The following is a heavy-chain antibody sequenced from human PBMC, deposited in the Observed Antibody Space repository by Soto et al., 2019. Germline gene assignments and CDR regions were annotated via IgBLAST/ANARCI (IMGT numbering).Heavy chain of an antibody. D-gene: IGHD3-3*01. Sequence: GGSLRLSCAASGFTFSSYAMRWVRQAPGKGLEWVSYIMPGSSHIFYADSVKGRFTISRDNSKNTLYLQMNSLRTEDTAVYYCARALDFWSAYFDYWGQGSLVTVSS. J-gene: IGHJ4*02. CDR2: IMPGSSHI. CDR1: GFTFSSYA. V-gene: IGHV3-21*05. CDR3: ARALDFWSAYFDY.